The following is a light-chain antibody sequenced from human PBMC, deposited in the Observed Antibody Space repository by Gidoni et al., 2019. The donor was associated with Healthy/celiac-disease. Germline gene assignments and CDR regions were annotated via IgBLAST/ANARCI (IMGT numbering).Light chain of an antibody. CDR1: QSISSY. CDR2: AAS. J-gene: IGKJ4*01. Sequence: DIQITQSPSSLSASVGDRVTITCRASQSISSYLNWYQQKPGKAPKLLIYAASSLQSVVPSRFSGSGSGTDFTRTISSLQHEDFATYYCQQSYSTPLTFGGGTKVEIK. V-gene: IGKV1-39*01. CDR3: QQSYSTPLT.